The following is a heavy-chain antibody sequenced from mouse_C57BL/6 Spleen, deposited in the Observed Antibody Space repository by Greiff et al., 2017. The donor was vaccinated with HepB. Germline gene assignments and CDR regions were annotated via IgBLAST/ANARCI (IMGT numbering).Heavy chain of an antibody. CDR1: GYTFTSYW. D-gene: IGHD1-1*01. J-gene: IGHJ4*01. V-gene: IGHV1-55*01. CDR3: ARFITTVLDAYAMDY. CDR2: IYPGSGST. Sequence: QVQLQQPGAELVKPGASVKMSCKASGYTFTSYWITWVKQRPGQGLEWIGDIYPGSGSTNYNEKFKSKATLTVDTSSSTAYMQLSSLTSEDSAVYYCARFITTVLDAYAMDYGGQGTSVTVSS.